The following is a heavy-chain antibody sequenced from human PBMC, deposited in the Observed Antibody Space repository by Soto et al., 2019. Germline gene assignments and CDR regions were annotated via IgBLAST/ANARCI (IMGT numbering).Heavy chain of an antibody. D-gene: IGHD2-8*01. Sequence: PSETLSLTCTVSGGSISSGGYYWSWIRQHPGKGLEWIGYIYYSGSTYYNPSLESRVTISVDTSKNQFSLKLSSVTAADTAVYYCARATYCTNGVCPPWDYYYGMDVWGQGTTVTVSS. J-gene: IGHJ6*02. CDR2: IYYSGST. CDR3: ARATYCTNGVCPPWDYYYGMDV. V-gene: IGHV4-31*03. CDR1: GGSISSGGYY.